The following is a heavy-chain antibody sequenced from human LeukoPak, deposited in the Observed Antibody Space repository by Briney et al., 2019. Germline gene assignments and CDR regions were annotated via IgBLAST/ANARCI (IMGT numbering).Heavy chain of an antibody. Sequence: GGSLRLSCAASGFTFSSYIMNWVRQAPGKGLEWVSSISSSSSYIYYADSVKGRFTISRDNAKNSLYLQMNSLRAEDTAVYYCARDGDYYDSSGSPTGNWFDPWGQGTLVTVSS. J-gene: IGHJ5*02. CDR2: ISSSSSYI. CDR3: ARDGDYYDSSGSPTGNWFDP. V-gene: IGHV3-21*01. CDR1: GFTFSSYI. D-gene: IGHD3-22*01.